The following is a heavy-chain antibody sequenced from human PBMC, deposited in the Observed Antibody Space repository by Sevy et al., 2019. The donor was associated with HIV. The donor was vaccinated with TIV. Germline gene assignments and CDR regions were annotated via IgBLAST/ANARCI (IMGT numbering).Heavy chain of an antibody. J-gene: IGHJ6*02. V-gene: IGHV3-30*04. D-gene: IGHD5-18*01. CDR1: GFTFSSYA. CDR3: ASMEGYSYGYKDRPWYYYYYGMDV. CDR2: ISYDGSNK. Sequence: GGSLRLSCAASGFTFSSYAMHWVRQAPGKGLEWVAVISYDGSNKYYADSVKGRFTISGDNSKNTLYLQMNSLRAEDTAVYYCASMEGYSYGYKDRPWYYYYYGMDVWGQGTTVTVSS.